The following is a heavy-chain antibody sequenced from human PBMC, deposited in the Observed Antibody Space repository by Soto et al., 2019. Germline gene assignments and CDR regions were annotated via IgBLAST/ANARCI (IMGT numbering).Heavy chain of an antibody. Sequence: PSETLSLTCVVSGASLISYYWSWIRQPPGKGLEWIGYIYYSGSTNYNPSLKSRVTISVDTSKNQFSLKLSSVTAADTAVYYCARHLGYDSSGYYRNWFDPWGQGTLVTVS. V-gene: IGHV4-59*08. CDR2: IYYSGST. D-gene: IGHD3-22*01. J-gene: IGHJ5*02. CDR1: GASLISYY. CDR3: ARHLGYDSSGYYRNWFDP.